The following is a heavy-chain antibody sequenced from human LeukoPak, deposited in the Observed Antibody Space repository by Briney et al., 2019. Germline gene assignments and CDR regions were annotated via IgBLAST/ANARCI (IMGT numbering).Heavy chain of an antibody. J-gene: IGHJ4*02. CDR1: GGSISSSAYH. CDR3: AKDVRGGPIVGAGSVDY. CDR2: IYYTGRT. D-gene: IGHD1-26*01. V-gene: IGHV4-31*03. Sequence: PSQTLSLTCSVSGGSISSSAYHWSWFRQHPGKGLEWIGYIYYTGRTYYSPSLKSRVTISLDTSKNQFSLNLSSLTAADTAVYYCAKDVRGGPIVGAGSVDYWGQGTLVTVSS.